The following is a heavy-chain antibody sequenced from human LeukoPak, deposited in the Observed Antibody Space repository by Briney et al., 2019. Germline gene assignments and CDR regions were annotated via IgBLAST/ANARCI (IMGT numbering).Heavy chain of an antibody. CDR1: GGSISSGDYY. CDR2: IYYSGST. J-gene: IGHJ6*02. V-gene: IGHV4-30-4*01. Sequence: SETLSLSCTVSGGSISSGDYYWSWIRQPPGKGLEWIGYIYYSGSTDYNPSLKSRVSISVDTSKNQFSLKLSSVTAADTAVYYCARAAVLPAPIRMDVWGQGTTVTVSS. CDR3: ARAAVLPAPIRMDV. D-gene: IGHD2/OR15-2a*01.